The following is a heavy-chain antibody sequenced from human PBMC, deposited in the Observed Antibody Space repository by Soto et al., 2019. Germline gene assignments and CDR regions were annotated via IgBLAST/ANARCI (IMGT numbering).Heavy chain of an antibody. Sequence: GESLKISCKGSGYSFTSYWIGWVRQMPGKGLEWMGIIYPGDSDTRYSPSFQGQVTISADKSISTAYLQWSSLKASDTAMYYCARHSGITMIVVDPPDAFDIWGQGTVVTVSS. J-gene: IGHJ3*02. CDR3: ARHSGITMIVVDPPDAFDI. CDR1: GYSFTSYW. CDR2: IYPGDSDT. D-gene: IGHD3-22*01. V-gene: IGHV5-51*01.